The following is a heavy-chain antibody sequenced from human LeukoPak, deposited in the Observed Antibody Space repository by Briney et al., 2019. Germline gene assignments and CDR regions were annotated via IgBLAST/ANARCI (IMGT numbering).Heavy chain of an antibody. D-gene: IGHD1-20*01. V-gene: IGHV4-4*07. Sequence: PSETLSLTCTVSGGSISDYYWSWIRQPAGKGLEYLGRIYSSGSADYNPSLKSRVTMSVDTSKNQISLKVRSVTAADTAVYYCARITATAMANAFDYWGQGMLVTVSS. J-gene: IGHJ4*02. CDR3: ARITATAMANAFDY. CDR1: GGSISDYY. CDR2: IYSSGSA.